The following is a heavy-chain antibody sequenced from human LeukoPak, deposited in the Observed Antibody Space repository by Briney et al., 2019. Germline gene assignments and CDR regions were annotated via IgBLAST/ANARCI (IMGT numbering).Heavy chain of an antibody. V-gene: IGHV4-59*01. D-gene: IGHD1-26*01. J-gene: IGHJ4*02. Sequence: KPSETLSLTCTVSGGSISSYYWNWIRQPPGKGLEWIGYISDSGNTYYNPSLKSRITISADTSKNQFSLKLSSVTAADTAVYYCARGRVGGNYWGQGTLVTVSS. CDR2: ISDSGNT. CDR1: GGSISSYY. CDR3: ARGRVGGNY.